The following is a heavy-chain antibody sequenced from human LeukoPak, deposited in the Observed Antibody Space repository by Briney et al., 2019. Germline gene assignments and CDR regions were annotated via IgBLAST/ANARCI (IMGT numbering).Heavy chain of an antibody. D-gene: IGHD1-26*01. CDR3: VTIFSGSYGEDYFDY. V-gene: IGHV3-74*01. CDR1: GFVFSSYW. Sequence: GGSLRLSCAASGFVFSSYWMHWVRQAPGKGLVWVSRIYTDGSYTNYADSVKGRFTISRDNSKNTLYLQMNSLRAEDTAVYYCVTIFSGSYGEDYFDYWGQGTLVTVSS. J-gene: IGHJ4*02. CDR2: IYTDGSYT.